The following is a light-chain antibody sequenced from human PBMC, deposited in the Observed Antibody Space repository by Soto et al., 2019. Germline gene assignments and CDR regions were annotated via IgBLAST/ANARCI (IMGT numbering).Light chain of an antibody. CDR1: NSDVGGYNY. CDR3: SSYAGSNNFVV. CDR2: EVS. V-gene: IGLV2-8*01. J-gene: IGLJ2*01. Sequence: QSVLTQPPSASGSPGQSVTISCTGTNSDVGGYNYVSWYQRHPGKAPKLMIYEVSKRPSGVPDRFSGSKSGNTASLTVSGLQAEDEADYYCSSYAGSNNFVVFGGGTKVTVL.